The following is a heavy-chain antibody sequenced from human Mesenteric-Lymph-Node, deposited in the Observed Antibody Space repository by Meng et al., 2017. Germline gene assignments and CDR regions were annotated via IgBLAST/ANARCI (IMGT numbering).Heavy chain of an antibody. J-gene: IGHJ4*02. CDR1: GGTFSSYA. CDR2: IIPIFGTA. D-gene: IGHD3-3*01. CDR3: ARGDGFTSGYPLDY. V-gene: IGHV1-69*06. Sequence: SVKVSCKASGGTFSSYAISWVRQAPGQGLEWMGGIIPIFGTANYAQKFQGRVTITADKSTSTAYMELSSLRSEDTAVYYCARGDGFTSGYPLDYWGQGTLVTVSS.